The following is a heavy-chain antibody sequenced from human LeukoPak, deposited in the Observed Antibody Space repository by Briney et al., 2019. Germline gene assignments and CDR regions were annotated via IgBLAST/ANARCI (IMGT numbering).Heavy chain of an antibody. CDR3: TSLYDFWSGYLDSYYYYYMDV. J-gene: IGHJ6*03. CDR2: IRSKANSYAT. D-gene: IGHD3-3*01. Sequence: GGSLRLSCAASGFTFSGSAMHWVRQASGKGLEWVGRIRSKANSYATAYAASVRGRFTISRDDSKNTAYLQMNSLKTEDTAVYYCTSLYDFWSGYLDSYYYYYMDVWGKGTTVTVSS. V-gene: IGHV3-73*01. CDR1: GFTFSGSA.